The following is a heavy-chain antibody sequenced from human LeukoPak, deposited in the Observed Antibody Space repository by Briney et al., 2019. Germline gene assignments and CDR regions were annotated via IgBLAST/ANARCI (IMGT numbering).Heavy chain of an antibody. V-gene: IGHV1-18*01. Sequence: ASVKVSCKASGYSFPSYGISWVRQAPGQGPEWMGWISPYNDNTNYAQKLQGRATLTTDTSTSTAYMELRSLRSDDTAVYYCALPKMSGAFDSWGQGTLVIVSS. J-gene: IGHJ4*02. CDR3: ALPKMSGAFDS. D-gene: IGHD2-2*01. CDR1: GYSFPSYG. CDR2: ISPYNDNT.